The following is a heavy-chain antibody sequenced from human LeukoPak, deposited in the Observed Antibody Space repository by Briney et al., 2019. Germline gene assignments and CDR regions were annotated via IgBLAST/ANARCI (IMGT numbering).Heavy chain of an antibody. J-gene: IGHJ4*02. Sequence: GGSLRLSCAASGFTFSSYSMNWVRQAPGKGLEWVSYISSSSSTIYYADSVKGRFTISRDNAKSSLYLQMNSLRAEDTAVYYCAKDAGGATSEFDYWGQGTLVTVSS. CDR3: AKDAGGATSEFDY. CDR2: ISSSSSTI. CDR1: GFTFSSYS. D-gene: IGHD1-26*01. V-gene: IGHV3-48*04.